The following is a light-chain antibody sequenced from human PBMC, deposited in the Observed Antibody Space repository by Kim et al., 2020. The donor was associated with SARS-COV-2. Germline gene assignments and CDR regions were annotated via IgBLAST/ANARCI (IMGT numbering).Light chain of an antibody. CDR3: QQNYSTPLT. CDR1: QSISRY. V-gene: IGKV1-39*01. Sequence: DIQMTQSPSSLSASVGDRVTITCRASQSISRYLNWYQQKLGKDPKLLIYAASSLQRGVPSRFSGSGSGTDFTLTISSLQPEDFATYYCQQNYSTPLTFGEGTKVDIK. J-gene: IGKJ1*01. CDR2: AAS.